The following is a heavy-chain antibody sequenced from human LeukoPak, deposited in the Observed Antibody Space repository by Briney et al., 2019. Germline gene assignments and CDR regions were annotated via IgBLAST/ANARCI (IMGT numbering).Heavy chain of an antibody. V-gene: IGHV3-23*01. Sequence: GGSLRLSCAASGFTFSSYAMSWVRQAPGKGLEWVSAISGSGGSTHYADSVKGRFTISRDNSKNTLYLQMNSLRAEDTAVYYCAKDGYSSSWYHRGYFDYWGQGTLVTVSS. CDR2: ISGSGGST. CDR1: GFTFSSYA. J-gene: IGHJ4*02. D-gene: IGHD6-13*01. CDR3: AKDGYSSSWYHRGYFDY.